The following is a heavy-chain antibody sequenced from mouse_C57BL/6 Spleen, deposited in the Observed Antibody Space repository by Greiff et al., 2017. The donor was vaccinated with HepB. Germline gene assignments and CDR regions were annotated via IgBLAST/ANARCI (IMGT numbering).Heavy chain of an antibody. Sequence: QVQLQQPGAELVKPGASVKLSCKASGYTFTSYWMHWVKQRPGQGLEWIGMIHPNSGSTNYTEKFKSKATLTVDKSSSTDYMQLSSLTSEDSAVYYCRITTEVPYAMDYWGQGTSVTVSS. CDR2: IHPNSGST. CDR1: GYTFTSYW. CDR3: RITTEVPYAMDY. V-gene: IGHV1-64*01. J-gene: IGHJ4*01. D-gene: IGHD1-1*01.